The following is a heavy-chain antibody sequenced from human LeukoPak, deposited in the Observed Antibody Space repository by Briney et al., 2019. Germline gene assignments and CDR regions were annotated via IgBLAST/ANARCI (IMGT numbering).Heavy chain of an antibody. Sequence: ASETLSLTCTVSGCSISSYCWSWIRQPPGKGLGWIGYIYSSGSTNYNPSLKRRVTISVDTSKTHFSLQLSSVPAADTAVYYCARVVAAPNWFDPWGQGTLVTVSS. CDR1: GCSISSYC. D-gene: IGHD2-15*01. V-gene: IGHV4-59*01. CDR3: ARVVAAPNWFDP. CDR2: IYSSGST. J-gene: IGHJ5*02.